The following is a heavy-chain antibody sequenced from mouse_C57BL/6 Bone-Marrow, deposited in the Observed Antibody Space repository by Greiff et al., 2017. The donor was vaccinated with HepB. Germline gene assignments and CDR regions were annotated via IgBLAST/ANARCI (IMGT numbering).Heavy chain of an antibody. D-gene: IGHD1-1*01. J-gene: IGHJ1*03. CDR1: GFNIKDDY. CDR3: TTVPKYYYGSSWYFGV. V-gene: IGHV14-4*01. CDR2: IDPENGDT. Sequence: VQLQQSGAELVRPGASVKLSCTASGFNIKDDYMHWVKQRPEQGLEWIGWIDPENGDTEYASKFQGKATITADTSSNTAYLQLSSLTSEDTAVYYCTTVPKYYYGSSWYFGVWGTGTTVTVSS.